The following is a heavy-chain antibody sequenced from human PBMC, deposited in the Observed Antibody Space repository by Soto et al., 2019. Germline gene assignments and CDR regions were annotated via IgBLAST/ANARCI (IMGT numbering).Heavy chain of an antibody. CDR2: ISAYNVNT. CDR3: ATVRRYYDILTGYHIIDY. J-gene: IGHJ4*02. V-gene: IGHV1-18*04. CDR1: GYTFTSYG. D-gene: IGHD3-9*01. Sequence: ASVKISCKASGYTFTSYGISWVLQAPGQGLEWMGWISAYNVNTNYAQKLQGRVTMTTDTSTSTAYKELRSLRPDDAAAYYCATVRRYYDILTGYHIIDYWGKVNLVPVSS.